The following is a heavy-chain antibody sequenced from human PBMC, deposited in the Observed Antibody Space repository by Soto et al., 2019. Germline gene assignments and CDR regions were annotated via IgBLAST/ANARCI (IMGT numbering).Heavy chain of an antibody. Sequence: ASVKVSCKVSGYTLTELSMHWVRQAPGKGLEWMGGFDPEDGETIYAQKFQGRVTMAEDTSTDTAYMELSSLRSEDTAVYYCATLVGATPYYFDYWGQGTLVTVSS. V-gene: IGHV1-24*01. J-gene: IGHJ4*02. CDR1: GYTLTELS. CDR3: ATLVGATPYYFDY. D-gene: IGHD1-26*01. CDR2: FDPEDGET.